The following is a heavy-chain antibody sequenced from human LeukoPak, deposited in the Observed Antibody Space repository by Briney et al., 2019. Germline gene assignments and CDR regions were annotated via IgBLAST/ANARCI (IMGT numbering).Heavy chain of an antibody. D-gene: IGHD3-3*01. Sequence: GGSLRLSCAASGFTFSSYWMSWVRQAPGKGLEWVANIKQDGSEKYYVDSVKGRFTISRDNAKNSLYLQMNSLRAEDTAVYYCARTLPSRPTYYDFWSGYPNWFDPWGQGTLVTVSS. CDR1: GFTFSSYW. CDR3: ARTLPSRPTYYDFWSGYPNWFDP. CDR2: IKQDGSEK. V-gene: IGHV3-7*03. J-gene: IGHJ5*02.